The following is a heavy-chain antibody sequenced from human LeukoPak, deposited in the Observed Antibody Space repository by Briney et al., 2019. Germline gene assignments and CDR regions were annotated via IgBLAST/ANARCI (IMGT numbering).Heavy chain of an antibody. D-gene: IGHD6-13*01. CDR2: INPNSGGT. CDR3: AREYSSSWYVRDYYYMDV. CDR1: GYTFTGYY. J-gene: IGHJ6*03. Sequence: GASVKVSCKASGYTFTGYYMHWVRQAPGQGLEWMGWINPNSGGTNYAQKFQGRVTMTRDTSISTAYMELSRLRSDDTAVYYCAREYSSSWYVRDYYYMDVWGKGTTVTVSS. V-gene: IGHV1-2*02.